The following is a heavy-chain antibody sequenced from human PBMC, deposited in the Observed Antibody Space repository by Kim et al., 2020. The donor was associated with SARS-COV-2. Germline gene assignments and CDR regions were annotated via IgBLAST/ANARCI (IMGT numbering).Heavy chain of an antibody. Sequence: GGSLRLSCAASGFTFSSYAMSWVRQAPGKGLEWVSAISGSGGSTYYADSVKGRFTISRDNSKNTLYLQMNSLRAEDTAVYYCAKHGHIAVAGNWFDPWGQGTLVTVSS. CDR2: ISGSGGST. CDR3: AKHGHIAVAGNWFDP. D-gene: IGHD6-19*01. J-gene: IGHJ5*02. V-gene: IGHV3-23*01. CDR1: GFTFSSYA.